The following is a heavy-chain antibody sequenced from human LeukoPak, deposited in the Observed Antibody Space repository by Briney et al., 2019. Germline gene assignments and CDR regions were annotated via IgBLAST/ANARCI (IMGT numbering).Heavy chain of an antibody. J-gene: IGHJ4*02. V-gene: IGHV1-2*06. Sequence: ASVKVSCKASGYTFTGYYMHWVRQAPGQGLEWMGRINPNSGGTNYAQKFQGRVTMTRDTSISTAYMELSRLRSDVTAVYYCARASYYYDSSGYSYYFDYWGQGTLVTVSS. D-gene: IGHD3-22*01. CDR3: ARASYYYDSSGYSYYFDY. CDR1: GYTFTGYY. CDR2: INPNSGGT.